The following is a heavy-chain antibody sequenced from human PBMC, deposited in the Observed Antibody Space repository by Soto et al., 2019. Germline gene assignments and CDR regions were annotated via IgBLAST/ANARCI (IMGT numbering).Heavy chain of an antibody. V-gene: IGHV3-23*01. CDR3: AKESIRRYCSSTSCAGCYFDY. D-gene: IGHD2-2*01. Sequence: GGSLRLSCAASGFTFSSYAMSWVRQAPGKGLEWVSATSGSGGSTYYADSVKGRFTISRDNSKNTLYLQMNSLRAEDTAVYYCAKESIRRYCSSTSCAGCYFDYWGQGTLVTVSS. CDR2: TSGSGGST. CDR1: GFTFSSYA. J-gene: IGHJ4*02.